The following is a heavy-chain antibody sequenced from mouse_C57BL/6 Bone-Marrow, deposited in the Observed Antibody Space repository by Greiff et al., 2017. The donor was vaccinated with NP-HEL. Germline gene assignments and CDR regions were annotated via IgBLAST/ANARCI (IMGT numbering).Heavy chain of an antibody. Sequence: QVQLQQPGAELVMPGASVKLSCKASGYTFTSYWMHWVKQRPGHGLEWIGEIDPSDSSINYNQKFKGKSTLTVDKSSSTAYMQLSSLTSEDSAVYCCAKETGTDFDYWGQGTTLTVSS. CDR3: AKETGTDFDY. CDR2: IDPSDSSI. CDR1: GYTFTSYW. V-gene: IGHV1-69*01. D-gene: IGHD4-1*01. J-gene: IGHJ2*01.